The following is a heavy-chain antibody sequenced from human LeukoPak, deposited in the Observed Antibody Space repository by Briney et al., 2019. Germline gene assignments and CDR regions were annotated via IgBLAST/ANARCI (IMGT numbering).Heavy chain of an antibody. Sequence: PGGSLRLSCAACGFTLRCYWMHWVRQAPAKGRVWVSRINREGRNTRYADSGKGRFTISRDNAKNTLYLQMNSLRAEDTAVYYCASHSGYYYDSSGYDLDYWGQGTLVTVSS. V-gene: IGHV3-74*01. CDR2: INREGRNT. CDR3: ASHSGYYYDSSGYDLDY. D-gene: IGHD3-22*01. J-gene: IGHJ4*02. CDR1: GFTLRCYW.